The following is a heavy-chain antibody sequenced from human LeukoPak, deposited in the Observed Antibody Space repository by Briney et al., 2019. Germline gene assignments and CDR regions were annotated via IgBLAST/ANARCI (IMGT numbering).Heavy chain of an antibody. CDR2: IYTSGST. D-gene: IGHD6-6*01. CDR3: ATQTQYGSSYDY. V-gene: IGHV4-4*07. Sequence: SETLSLTCTVSGGSISSYYWSWIRQPAGKGLEWIGRIYTSGSTNYNPSLKSRVTMSVHTSKNQFSLKLDSVTAADTAVYYCATQTQYGSSYDYWGQGTLVTVSS. J-gene: IGHJ4*02. CDR1: GGSISSYY.